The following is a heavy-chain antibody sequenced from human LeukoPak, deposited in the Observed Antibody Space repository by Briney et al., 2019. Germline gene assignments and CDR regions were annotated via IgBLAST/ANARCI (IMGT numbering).Heavy chain of an antibody. V-gene: IGHV4-59*08. D-gene: IGHD5-24*01. CDR1: GGSISSYY. Sequence: KPSETLTLTCTVSGGSISSYYWSWIRQPPGKGLELIGFIYYSGSTSYNPSLKSRVTISVDTSENQFSLKLSSVTAADTAVYYCARGARAGYNLEPFDYWGQGTLVTVSS. CDR3: ARGARAGYNLEPFDY. J-gene: IGHJ4*02. CDR2: IYYSGST.